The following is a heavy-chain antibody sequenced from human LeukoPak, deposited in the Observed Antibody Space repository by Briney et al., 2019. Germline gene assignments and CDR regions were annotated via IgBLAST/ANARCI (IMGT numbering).Heavy chain of an antibody. J-gene: IGHJ4*02. Sequence: PGGSLRLSCAASGFTFDDYAMHWVRQAPGKGLEWVSGISWNSGSIGYADSVKGRFTISRDNAKNSLYLQMNSLRAEDTALYYCAKDWDYGGTQYFDYWGQGTLVTVSS. V-gene: IGHV3-9*01. D-gene: IGHD4-23*01. CDR3: AKDWDYGGTQYFDY. CDR2: ISWNSGSI. CDR1: GFTFDDYA.